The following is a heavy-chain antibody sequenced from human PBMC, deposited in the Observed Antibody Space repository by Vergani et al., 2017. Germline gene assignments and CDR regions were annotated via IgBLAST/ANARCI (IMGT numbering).Heavy chain of an antibody. V-gene: IGHV1-2*06. CDR1: GYTFTGYY. CDR3: ASGRAYCSSTSCPPSGLDY. CDR2: INPNSGGT. J-gene: IGHJ4*02. Sequence: QVQLVQSGAEVKKPGASVKVSCKASGYTFTGYYMHWVRQAPGQGLEWMGRINPNSGGTNYAQKFQGMVTMTRDTSISTAYMELSRLRSDDTAVYYCASGRAYCSSTSCPPSGLDYWGQGTLVIVSS. D-gene: IGHD2-2*01.